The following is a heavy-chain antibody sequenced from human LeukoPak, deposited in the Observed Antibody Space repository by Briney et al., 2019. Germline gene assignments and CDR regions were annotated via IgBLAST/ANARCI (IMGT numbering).Heavy chain of an antibody. Sequence: GGSLRLSCAASGFTFSDYYMSWIRQAPGKGLEWVSYISSSGSNIYYADSVKGRFTISRDNAKNSLYLQMNSLRAEDTAVYYCARELATIFEDYWGQGTLVTVSS. V-gene: IGHV3-11*01. D-gene: IGHD3-3*01. CDR3: ARELATIFEDY. J-gene: IGHJ4*02. CDR1: GFTFSDYY. CDR2: ISSSGSNI.